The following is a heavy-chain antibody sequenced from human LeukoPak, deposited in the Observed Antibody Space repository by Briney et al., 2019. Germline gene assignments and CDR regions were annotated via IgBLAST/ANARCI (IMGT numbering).Heavy chain of an antibody. CDR3: ARDLRMDSGAFDI. J-gene: IGHJ3*02. D-gene: IGHD6-19*01. CDR1: GYTFTSYG. CDR2: IIPIFGTA. Sequence: ASVKVSCKASGYTFTSYGISWVRQAPGQGLEWMGGIIPIFGTANYAQKFQGRVTITADESTSTAYMELSSLRSEDTAVYYCARDLRMDSGAFDIWGQGTMVTVSS. V-gene: IGHV1-69*13.